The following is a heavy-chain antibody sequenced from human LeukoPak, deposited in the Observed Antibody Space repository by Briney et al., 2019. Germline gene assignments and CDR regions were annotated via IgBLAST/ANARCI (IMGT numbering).Heavy chain of an antibody. J-gene: IGHJ4*02. CDR2: IYTSGST. CDR3: ARALRVTKAALDY. D-gene: IGHD4-11*01. Sequence: KASQTLSLTCTVSGGSISSGSYYWSWIRQPAGKGLEWIGRIYTSGSTNYNPSLKSRVTISVDTSKNQFSLKLSSVTAADTAVYYCARALRVTKAALDYWGQETLVTVSS. V-gene: IGHV4-61*02. CDR1: GGSISSGSYY.